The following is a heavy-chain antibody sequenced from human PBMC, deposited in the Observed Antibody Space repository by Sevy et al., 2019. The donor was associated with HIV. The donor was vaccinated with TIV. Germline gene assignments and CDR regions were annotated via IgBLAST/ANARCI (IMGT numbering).Heavy chain of an antibody. V-gene: IGHV3-9*01. CDR1: GFTFDDYA. Sequence: GGSLRLSCAASGFTFDDYAMHWVRQAPGKGLEWVSGISWNSGSIGYADSVKGRFAISRDNAKNSLYLQMNSLRAEDTALYYCAKDGAAGDHYYYYMDVWGKGTTVTVSS. CDR2: ISWNSGSI. CDR3: AKDGAAGDHYYYYMDV. D-gene: IGHD6-25*01. J-gene: IGHJ6*03.